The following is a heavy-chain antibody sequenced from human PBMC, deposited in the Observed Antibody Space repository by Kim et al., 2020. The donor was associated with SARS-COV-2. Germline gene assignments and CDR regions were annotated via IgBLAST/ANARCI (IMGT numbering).Heavy chain of an antibody. Sequence: GGSLRLSCAASGFTFSSYWMSWVRQAPGKGLEWVANIKQDGSEKYYVDSVKGRFTISRDNAKNSLYLQMNSLRAEDTAVYYCARESRSGSYYYYGMDVWGQGTTVTVS. CDR1: GFTFSSYW. CDR3: ARESRSGSYYYYGMDV. V-gene: IGHV3-7*03. D-gene: IGHD1-26*01. CDR2: IKQDGSEK. J-gene: IGHJ6*02.